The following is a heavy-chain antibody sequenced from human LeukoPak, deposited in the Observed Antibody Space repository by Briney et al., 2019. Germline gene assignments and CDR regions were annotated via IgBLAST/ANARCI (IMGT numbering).Heavy chain of an antibody. Sequence: PGGSLRLSCAASGFTFSSYGMHWVPQAPGKGVEWVAVISYDGSNKYYADSVKGRFTIARDNSKNTLYLQMNSLRAEDTAVYYCAKDLRIAKRARGYFDYWGQGTLVTVSS. CDR1: GFTFSSYG. J-gene: IGHJ4*02. CDR3: AKDLRIAKRARGYFDY. CDR2: ISYDGSNK. D-gene: IGHD6-13*01. V-gene: IGHV3-30*18.